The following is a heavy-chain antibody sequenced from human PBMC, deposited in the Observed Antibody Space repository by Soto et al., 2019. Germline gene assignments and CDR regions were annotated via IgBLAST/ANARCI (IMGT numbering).Heavy chain of an antibody. CDR3: AKDRNYPRDQFHY. J-gene: IGHJ4*02. CDR2: ISANGQGI. V-gene: IGHV3-23*01. CDR1: GFTFSTYA. Sequence: GGSLRRSCAASGFTFSTYALSWVRQAPGKGLEWVSPISANGQGIYYADSLRGRFTISRDNSKNTIFLHMDSLRAEDTAVYYCAKDRNYPRDQFHYWGQGTLVTVSS. D-gene: IGHD1-7*01.